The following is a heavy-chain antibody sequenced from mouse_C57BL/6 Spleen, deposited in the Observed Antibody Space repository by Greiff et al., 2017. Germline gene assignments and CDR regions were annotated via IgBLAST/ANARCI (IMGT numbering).Heavy chain of an antibody. J-gene: IGHJ3*01. Sequence: VKLQESGAELVRPGASVTLSCKASGYTFTDYEMHWVKQTPVHGLEWIGAIDPETGGTAYNQKFKGKAILTADKSSSTAYMELRSLTSEDSAVYYCTRGGNYVNWGQGTLVTVSA. V-gene: IGHV1-15*01. CDR2: IDPETGGT. CDR3: TRGGNYVN. D-gene: IGHD2-1*01. CDR1: GYTFTDYE.